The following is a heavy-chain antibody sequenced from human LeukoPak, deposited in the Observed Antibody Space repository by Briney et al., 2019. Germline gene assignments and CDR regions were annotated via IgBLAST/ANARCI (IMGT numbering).Heavy chain of an antibody. CDR3: ARDCSSTSCSYWGFDY. D-gene: IGHD2-2*01. Sequence: ASVKVSCKASGYTFTSYDINWVRQATGQGLEWMGWMNPNSGNTGYAQKFQGRVTITRNTSISTAYMELSSLRSEDTAVYYCARDCSSTSCSYWGFDYWGQGTLVTISS. CDR1: GYTFTSYD. J-gene: IGHJ4*02. V-gene: IGHV1-8*01. CDR2: MNPNSGNT.